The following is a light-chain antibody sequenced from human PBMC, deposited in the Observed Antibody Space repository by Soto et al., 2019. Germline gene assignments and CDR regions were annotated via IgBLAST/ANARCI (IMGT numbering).Light chain of an antibody. CDR1: DSDVGGFNY. CDR2: DVS. Sequence: QSFLTQPASVSGAPGQSITISCTGTDSDVGGFNYVSWYQQYPGKAPKLKIYDVSDRPSGVSNRFSGSKSGNTASLTISGLQAEDEADYYCSSYTAYTTYVFGTGTKVTVL. CDR3: SSYTAYTTYV. J-gene: IGLJ1*01. V-gene: IGLV2-14*03.